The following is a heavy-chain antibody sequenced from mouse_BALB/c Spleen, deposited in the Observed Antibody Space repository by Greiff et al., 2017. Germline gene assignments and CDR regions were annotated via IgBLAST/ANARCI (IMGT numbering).Heavy chain of an antibody. D-gene: IGHD2-3*01. CDR3: AREEGWVPAWFDY. Sequence: QVQLQQSGAELVRPGTSVKVSCKASGYTFTNYWIEWVKQRPGQGLEWIGVIIPGSGGTNYNEKFKGKATLTADKSSSTAYMQLSSLSSDDSAVYFCAREEGWVPAWFDYRGRGTLVTVTA. V-gene: IGHV1-54*01. CDR1: GYTFTNYW. J-gene: IGHJ3*01. CDR2: IIPGSGGT.